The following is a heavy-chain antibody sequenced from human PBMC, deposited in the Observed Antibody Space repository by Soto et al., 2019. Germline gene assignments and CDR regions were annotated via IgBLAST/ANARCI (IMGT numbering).Heavy chain of an antibody. CDR3: ARVAAGYVYYGMDV. CDR2: ISAYNGNT. J-gene: IGHJ6*02. Sequence: ASVKVSCKASGYTFTSCGISWVRQAPGQGLEWMGWISAYNGNTNYAQKLQGRVTMTTDTSTSTAYMELRSLRSEDTAVYYCARVAAGYVYYGMDVWGQGTTVTVSS. D-gene: IGHD2-15*01. V-gene: IGHV1-18*01. CDR1: GYTFTSCG.